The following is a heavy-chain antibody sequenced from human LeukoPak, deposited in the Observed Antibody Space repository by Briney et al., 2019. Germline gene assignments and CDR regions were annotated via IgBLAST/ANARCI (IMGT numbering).Heavy chain of an antibody. CDR1: GGSISSGDYY. V-gene: IGHV4-30-4*02. CDR2: IYYSGST. Sequence: SETLSLTCTVSGGSISSGDYYWSWIRQPPGKGLEWIGYIYYSGSTYYNPSLKSRVTISADTSKNQFSLKLSSVTAADTAVYYCASGGYCSSGSCYPNWFDPWGQGTLVTVSS. CDR3: ASGGYCSSGSCYPNWFDP. D-gene: IGHD2-15*01. J-gene: IGHJ5*02.